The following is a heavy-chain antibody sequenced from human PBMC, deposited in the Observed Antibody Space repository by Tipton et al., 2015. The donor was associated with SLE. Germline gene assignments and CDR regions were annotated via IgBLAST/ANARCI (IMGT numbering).Heavy chain of an antibody. V-gene: IGHV3-30*04. CDR3: ASGGGNYYYYMDV. CDR2: ISYDGSNK. Sequence: SLRLSCAASGFTFSSYAMHWVRQAPGKGLEWVAVISYDGSNKYYADSVKGRFTISRDNSKNTLYLQMNSLRAEDTAVYYCASGGGNYYYYMDVWGKGITVTVSS. D-gene: IGHD3-16*01. J-gene: IGHJ6*03. CDR1: GFTFSSYA.